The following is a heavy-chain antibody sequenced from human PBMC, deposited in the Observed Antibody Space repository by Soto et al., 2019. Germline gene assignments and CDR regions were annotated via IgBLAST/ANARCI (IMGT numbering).Heavy chain of an antibody. V-gene: IGHV4-31*03. CDR1: GGSIRSGGYY. J-gene: IGHJ5*02. D-gene: IGHD6-13*01. Sequence: QVQLQESGPGLVKPSQTLSLTCTVSGGSIRSGGYYWNWIRQHPGKGLEWIGYIYYSGSPYYNPSLKRRLTISVDTSKNQFSLKLSSVTAADTAVYYCARDPSGIAAEGWFDPWGQGTLVTVSS. CDR2: IYYSGSP. CDR3: ARDPSGIAAEGWFDP.